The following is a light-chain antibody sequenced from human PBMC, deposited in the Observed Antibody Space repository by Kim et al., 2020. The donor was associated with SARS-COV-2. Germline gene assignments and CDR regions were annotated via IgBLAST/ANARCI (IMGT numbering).Light chain of an antibody. CDR1: SSDVGGYDY. V-gene: IGLV2-11*01. CDR3: CSYAGSPTYV. Sequence: QSALTQPRSVSGSPGQSVTISCTGTSSDVGGYDYVSWYQQHPGKAPKLIIYDVTKRPSGVPDRFSASKYGNTASLTISGLQADDEADYYCCSYAGSPTYVVGSGNKVTVL. J-gene: IGLJ1*01. CDR2: DVT.